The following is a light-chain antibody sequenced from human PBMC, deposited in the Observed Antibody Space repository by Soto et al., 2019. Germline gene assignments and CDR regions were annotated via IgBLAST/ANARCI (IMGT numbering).Light chain of an antibody. CDR1: TGAVTSGHY. V-gene: IGLV7-46*01. J-gene: IGLJ2*01. CDR2: DTS. CDR3: LFTYGDTRV. Sequence: QAVVTQEPSLTVSPGGTVTLTCGFTTGAVTSGHYPYWFQQKPGQAPRTLIYDTSRKHSWTPVRFSGSLLGGKAALTLSGAQPEDEADYYCLFTYGDTRVFGGGTKLTVL.